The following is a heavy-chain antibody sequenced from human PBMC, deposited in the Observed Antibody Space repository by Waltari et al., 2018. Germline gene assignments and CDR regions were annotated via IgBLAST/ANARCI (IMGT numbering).Heavy chain of an antibody. CDR2: IWDDGSNQ. CDR1: GFTFSDYG. V-gene: IGHV3-33*01. D-gene: IGHD6-13*01. CDR3: ARKFSTSWFVDY. Sequence: QVQLVESGGGMVQPGRSLRLSCAASGFTFSDYGMHWVRQAPGKGLEGVAVIWDDGSNQHYVDSVQGRFTISRDDSKNTLYLQMNSLRVEDTAVYYCARKFSTSWFVDYWGQGTLVTVSS. J-gene: IGHJ4*02.